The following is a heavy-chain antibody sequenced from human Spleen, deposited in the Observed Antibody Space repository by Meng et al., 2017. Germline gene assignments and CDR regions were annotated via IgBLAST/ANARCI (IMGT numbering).Heavy chain of an antibody. Sequence: QVQLVQSGAEVKKPGASVKVSCKASGYTFPGYYMHWVRQAPGQGLEWMGRINPNSGGTNYAQKFQGRVTMTRDTSISTAYMELSRLRSDDTAVYYCARSHSSSDYTNFDYWGQGTLVTVSS. D-gene: IGHD6-6*01. CDR3: ARSHSSSDYTNFDY. CDR2: INPNSGGT. J-gene: IGHJ4*02. V-gene: IGHV1-2*06. CDR1: GYTFPGYY.